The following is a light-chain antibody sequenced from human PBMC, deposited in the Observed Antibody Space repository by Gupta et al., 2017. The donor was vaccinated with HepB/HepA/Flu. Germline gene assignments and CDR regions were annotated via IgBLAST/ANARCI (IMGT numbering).Light chain of an antibody. Sequence: QSALTQPASVSGSPGQSITIPCTGTSSDVGGYNYVSWYHHHPGKAPKLMIYDVSNRPSGVSNRFSGSKSGNTASLTISGLQAEDEADYYCSSYTSSSTYVIFGGGTKLTVL. V-gene: IGLV2-14*03. CDR3: SSYTSSSTYVI. CDR1: SSDVGGYNY. CDR2: DVS. J-gene: IGLJ2*01.